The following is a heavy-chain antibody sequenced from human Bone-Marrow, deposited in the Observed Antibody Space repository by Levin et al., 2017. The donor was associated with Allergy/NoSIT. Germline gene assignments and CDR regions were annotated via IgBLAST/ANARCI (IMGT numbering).Heavy chain of an antibody. CDR3: ARGYDYVWGSYRRFDY. CDR2: ISTNTGNP. CDR1: GYTFTSYA. J-gene: IGHJ4*02. Sequence: ASVKVSCKASGYTFTSYAMNWVQQAPGQGLEWMGWISTNTGNPTYAQGFTGHFVFSLDTSVSTAYLHITSLKAEDTAIYYCARGYDYVWGSYRRFDYWGQGTLVIVSS. V-gene: IGHV7-4-1*02. D-gene: IGHD3-16*02.